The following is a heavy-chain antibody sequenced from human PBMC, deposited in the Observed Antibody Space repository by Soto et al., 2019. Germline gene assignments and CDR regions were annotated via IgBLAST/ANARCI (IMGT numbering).Heavy chain of an antibody. V-gene: IGHV4-34*01. D-gene: IGHD3-9*01. J-gene: IGHJ6*02. Sequence: QVQLQQWGAGLLKPSETLSLTCAVYGGSFSGYYWSWIRQPPGKGLEWIGEINHSGSTNYNPSLKSRVTISVDPSKNQFSLKLSSVTAADTAVYYCARSRGRTIFKDRYYYYGMDVWGQGTTVTVSS. CDR3: ARSRGRTIFKDRYYYYGMDV. CDR1: GGSFSGYY. CDR2: INHSGST.